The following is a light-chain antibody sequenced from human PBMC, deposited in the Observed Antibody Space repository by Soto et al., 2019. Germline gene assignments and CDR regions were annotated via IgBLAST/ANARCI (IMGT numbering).Light chain of an antibody. CDR1: ESVHRN. V-gene: IGKV3-15*01. J-gene: IGKJ3*01. CDR3: QHYSTCPPT. CDR2: YAS. Sequence: EVVMTQSPATLSVSPGERVTLSCRASESVHRNLAWYQQKPGQGPSLLIYYASTRATGVPDRFTGSGSGTEFTLTKSSLQSEDFGVYHYQHYSTCPPTFGPGTKVEIK.